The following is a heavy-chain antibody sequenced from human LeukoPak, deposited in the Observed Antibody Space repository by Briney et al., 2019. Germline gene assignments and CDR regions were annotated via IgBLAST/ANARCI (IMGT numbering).Heavy chain of an antibody. D-gene: IGHD4-23*01. Sequence: SPSETLSLTCAVSGGSIKSNNWWSWVRQPPGKGLEWIGEIYHSGSTNYNPSLESRVTVSVDKSKNQFSLDLSSVTAADTAVYYCARAPGGNAGNFQLWGQGTLVTVSS. CDR1: GGSIKSNNW. J-gene: IGHJ1*01. V-gene: IGHV4-4*02. CDR2: IYHSGST. CDR3: ARAPGGNAGNFQL.